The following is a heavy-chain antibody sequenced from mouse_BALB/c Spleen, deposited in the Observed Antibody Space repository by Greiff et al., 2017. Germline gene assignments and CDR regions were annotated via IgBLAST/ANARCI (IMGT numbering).Heavy chain of an antibody. V-gene: IGHV1-7*01. J-gene: IGHJ4*01. CDR3: ARDLGRAMDY. CDR2: INPSTGYT. D-gene: IGHD4-1*01. CDR1: GYTFTSYW. Sequence: QVQLQQSGAELAKPGASVKMSCKASGYTFTSYWMHWVKQRPGQGLEWIGYINPSTGYTEYNQKFKDKATLTADKSSSTAYMQLSSLTSEDSAVYYCARDLGRAMDYWGQGTSVTVSS.